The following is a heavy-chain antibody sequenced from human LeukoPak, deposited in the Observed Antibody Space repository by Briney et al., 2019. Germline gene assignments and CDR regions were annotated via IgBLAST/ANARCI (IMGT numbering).Heavy chain of an antibody. Sequence: GGSLRLSCAASGFTFSNYWMHWVRQAPGKGLVCVSRINSDGSSTVYADSVKGRFTISRDNARNTLYLQMNSLRAEDTAVYYCARVAGTSSSRIPGYWGQGTLVTVSS. V-gene: IGHV3-74*01. CDR3: ARVAGTSSSRIPGY. CDR1: GFTFSNYW. D-gene: IGHD6-6*01. J-gene: IGHJ4*02. CDR2: INSDGSST.